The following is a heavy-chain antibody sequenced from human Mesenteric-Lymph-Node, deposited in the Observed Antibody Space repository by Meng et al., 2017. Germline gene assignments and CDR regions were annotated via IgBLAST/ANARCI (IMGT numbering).Heavy chain of an antibody. CDR3: ARDGAIWFGELGAMDY. CDR2: IYYSGST. CDR1: GGSISSSSYY. D-gene: IGHD3-10*01. J-gene: IGHJ4*02. Sequence: SETLSLTCTVSGGSISSSSYYWGWIRQPPGKGLEWIGSIYYSGSTYYNPSLKSRVTISVDTSKNQFSLKLSSVTAADTALYYCARDGAIWFGELGAMDYWGQGKLVTVSS. V-gene: IGHV4-39*07.